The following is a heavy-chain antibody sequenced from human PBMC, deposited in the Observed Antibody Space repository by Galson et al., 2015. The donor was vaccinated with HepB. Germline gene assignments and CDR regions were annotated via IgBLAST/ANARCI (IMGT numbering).Heavy chain of an antibody. V-gene: IGHV3-23*01. CDR2: INDTGDST. Sequence: SLRLSCAASGFIFSIYGMNWVRQTPGKGLEWVSGINDTGDSTYYADSVKGRFTISRDNSKNTLYLQMNSLRPEDTAVYYCAKDGGSGWLYSWFDPWGQGTLVAVSS. J-gene: IGHJ5*02. CDR1: GFIFSIYG. D-gene: IGHD6-19*01. CDR3: AKDGGSGWLYSWFDP.